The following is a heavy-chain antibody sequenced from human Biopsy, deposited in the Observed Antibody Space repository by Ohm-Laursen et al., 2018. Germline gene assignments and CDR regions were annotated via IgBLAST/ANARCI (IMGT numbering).Heavy chain of an antibody. V-gene: IGHV3-30*18. J-gene: IGHJ6*02. CDR1: GFTFSNSG. Sequence: RSLRLSCTASGFTFSNSGMHWVRQAPVKGLEWVAAISYDGSKTDYGDSVKGRLNISRDNSKNTLDLQMSSLRVEDTAVYFCAKDKGTFNFYYYGMDVWGQGTRSPSL. CDR2: ISYDGSKT. D-gene: IGHD2/OR15-2a*01. CDR3: AKDKGTFNFYYYGMDV.